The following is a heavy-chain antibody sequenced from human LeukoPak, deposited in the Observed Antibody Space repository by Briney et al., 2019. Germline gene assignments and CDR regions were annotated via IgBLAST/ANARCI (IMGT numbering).Heavy chain of an antibody. D-gene: IGHD3-22*01. Sequence: GGSLRLSCAASGFTFSSYAMSWVRQAPGKGLEWVSANSGSGGSTDYADSVKGRFTISRDNSKNTLYLQMNSLRAEDTAVYYCAKMSGYYDSSGHTPVDYWGRGTLVTVSS. CDR2: NSGSGGST. CDR3: AKMSGYYDSSGHTPVDY. CDR1: GFTFSSYA. J-gene: IGHJ4*02. V-gene: IGHV3-23*01.